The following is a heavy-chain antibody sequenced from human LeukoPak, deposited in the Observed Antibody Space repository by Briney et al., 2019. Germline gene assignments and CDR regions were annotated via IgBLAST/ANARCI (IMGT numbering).Heavy chain of an antibody. CDR1: GLIFSKYW. D-gene: IGHD5-12*01. V-gene: IGHV3-23*01. CDR2: ISPNGVIT. CDR3: AKPKGGYAPNY. Sequence: GGSLRLSCAASGLIFSKYWMTWVRQAPGKGLEWVSGISPNGVITYYADSVKGRFTISRDNSKGTVYLQMNSLRAEDTAVYYCAKPKGGYAPNYWGQGTLVTVSS. J-gene: IGHJ4*02.